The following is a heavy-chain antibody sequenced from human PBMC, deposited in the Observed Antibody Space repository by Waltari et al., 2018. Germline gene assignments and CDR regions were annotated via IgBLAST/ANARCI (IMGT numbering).Heavy chain of an antibody. CDR3: ARAGYYEEIDY. CDR1: GYTFPSYA. V-gene: IGHV1-3*01. D-gene: IGHD3-22*01. CDR2: INAGNGNT. Sequence: QVQLVQSGAEVKKPGASVKVSCKASGYTFPSYALPWVRQAPGQRLEWMGWINAGNGNTKYSQKFQGRVTITRDTSASTAYMELSSLRSEDTAVYYCARAGYYEEIDYWGQGTLVTVSS. J-gene: IGHJ4*02.